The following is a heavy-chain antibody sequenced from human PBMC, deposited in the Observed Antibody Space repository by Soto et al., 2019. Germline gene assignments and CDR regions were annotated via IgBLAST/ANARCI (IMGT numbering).Heavy chain of an antibody. Sequence: QVQLVQSGAEVKKPGSSVKVSCKASGGTFSSYAISWVRQAPGQGLEWMGGIIPIFGTANYAQKFQGRVTITADESTSTAYMELSSLRSEDTAVYYCARVCRRYSYGTYYGMDVWGQGTTVTVSS. D-gene: IGHD5-18*01. J-gene: IGHJ6*02. CDR1: GGTFSSYA. CDR2: IIPIFGTA. V-gene: IGHV1-69*12. CDR3: ARVCRRYSYGTYYGMDV.